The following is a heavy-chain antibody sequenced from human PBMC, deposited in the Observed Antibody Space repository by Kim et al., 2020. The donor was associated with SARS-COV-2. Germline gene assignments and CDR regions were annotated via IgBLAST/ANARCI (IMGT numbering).Heavy chain of an antibody. V-gene: IGHV3-7*03. Sequence: GGSLRLSCAASGFTFSSYWMSWVRQAPGKGLEWVANIKQDGSEKYYVDSVKGLFTISRDNAKNSLYLQMNSLRAEDTAVYYCARAGIAVAGTRYYYGMDVWGQGTTVTVSS. CDR3: ARAGIAVAGTRYYYGMDV. CDR2: IKQDGSEK. J-gene: IGHJ6*02. CDR1: GFTFSSYW. D-gene: IGHD6-19*01.